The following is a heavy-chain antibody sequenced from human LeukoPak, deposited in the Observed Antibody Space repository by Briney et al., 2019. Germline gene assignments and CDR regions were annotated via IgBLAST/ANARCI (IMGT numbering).Heavy chain of an antibody. D-gene: IGHD1-26*01. Sequence: GRSLRLSCAASGFTFSSYAMHWVRQAPGKGLEWVAVISYDGSNKYYADSVKGRFTISRDNSKNTPYLQMTSLRAEDTAVYYCARPRNEEWELPSYYFDYWGQGTLVTVSS. CDR1: GFTFSSYA. CDR3: ARPRNEEWELPSYYFDY. CDR2: ISYDGSNK. V-gene: IGHV3-30-3*01. J-gene: IGHJ4*02.